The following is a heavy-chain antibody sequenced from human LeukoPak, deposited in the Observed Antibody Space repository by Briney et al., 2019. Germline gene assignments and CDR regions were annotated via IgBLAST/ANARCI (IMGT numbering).Heavy chain of an antibody. CDR1: GYTFTSYD. CDR2: MNPNSGNT. J-gene: IGHJ4*02. Sequence: ASVKVSCKASGYTFTSYDINWVRQATGQGLEWMGWMNPNSGNTGYAQKFQGRVTITRNTSISTAYMELSSLRSVDTAVYYCARGYSGYDGGYYFDYWGQGTLVTVSS. CDR3: ARGYSGYDGGYYFDY. D-gene: IGHD5-12*01. V-gene: IGHV1-8*03.